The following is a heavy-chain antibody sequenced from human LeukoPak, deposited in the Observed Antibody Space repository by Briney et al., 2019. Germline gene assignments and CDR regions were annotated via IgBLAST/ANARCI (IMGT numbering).Heavy chain of an antibody. CDR2: IYYSGST. J-gene: IGHJ4*02. V-gene: IGHV4-31*03. Sequence: PSETLSLTCTVSGGSISSGGYYWSWIRQHPGKGLEWIGYIYYSGSTYYNPSLKSRVTISVDTSKNQFSLKLSSVTAADTAVYYCARLLMTTVTPDYWGQGTLVTVSS. D-gene: IGHD4-17*01. CDR1: GGSISSGGYY. CDR3: ARLLMTTVTPDY.